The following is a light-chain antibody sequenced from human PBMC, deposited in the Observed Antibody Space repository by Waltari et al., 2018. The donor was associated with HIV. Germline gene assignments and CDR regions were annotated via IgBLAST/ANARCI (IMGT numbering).Light chain of an antibody. Sequence: QPVLPQSSSASASLGSSVKLTCTLTSAHSSNIIAWHQQQPGKAPRYLMKLEGGGGYNKGSGVPDRFSGSSSGADRYLTISNLQFEDEADYYCETWDSSTWVFGGGTKVTVL. CDR2: LEGGGGY. J-gene: IGLJ3*02. V-gene: IGLV4-60*02. CDR3: ETWDSSTWV. CDR1: SAHSSNI.